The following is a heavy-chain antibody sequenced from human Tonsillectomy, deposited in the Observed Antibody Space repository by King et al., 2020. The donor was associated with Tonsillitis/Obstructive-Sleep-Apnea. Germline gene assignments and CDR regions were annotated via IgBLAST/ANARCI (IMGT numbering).Heavy chain of an antibody. Sequence: QLQESGPGLVKPSETLSLTCTVSGGSISSSSYYWGWIRQPPGKGLEWIGSIYYSGSTYYNPSLKSRVTISVDTSKNQFSLKLSSVTAADTAVYYCARHGRQLIYYFDYWGQGTLVTVSS. CDR2: IYYSGST. V-gene: IGHV4-39*01. J-gene: IGHJ4*02. D-gene: IGHD6-13*01. CDR3: ARHGRQLIYYFDY. CDR1: GGSISSSSYY.